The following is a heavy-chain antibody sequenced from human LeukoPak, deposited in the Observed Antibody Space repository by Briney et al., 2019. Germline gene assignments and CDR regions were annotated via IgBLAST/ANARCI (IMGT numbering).Heavy chain of an antibody. CDR2: TRNKANSYTT. CDR1: GFTFSDYY. CDR3: ARVGDYGDYF. Sequence: GGSLRLSCAASGFTFSDYYMDWVRQAPGKGLEWVGRTRNKANSYTTEYAASVKGRFTISRDDSKNSLYLQMNSLKTEDTAVYYCARVGDYGDYFWGQGTLVTVSS. V-gene: IGHV3-72*01. J-gene: IGHJ4*02. D-gene: IGHD4-17*01.